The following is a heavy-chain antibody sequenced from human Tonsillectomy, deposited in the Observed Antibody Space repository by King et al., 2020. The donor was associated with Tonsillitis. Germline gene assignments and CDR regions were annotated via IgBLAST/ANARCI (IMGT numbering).Heavy chain of an antibody. D-gene: IGHD2-2*01. CDR1: GFSLSDFW. V-gene: IGHV3-7*03. J-gene: IGHJ3*02. CDR3: ARDVTHYARDLYYDGLDI. CDR2: IKRDGSQT. Sequence: DVQLVESGGGLVQPGGSLRLSCAASGFSLSDFWMTWVRQAPGKGLEWVANIKRDGSQTKYVDSVKGRFTISRDNAKNSLFLQLNSLRAEDTAVYYCARDVTHYARDLYYDGLDIWGQGTMVTVSS.